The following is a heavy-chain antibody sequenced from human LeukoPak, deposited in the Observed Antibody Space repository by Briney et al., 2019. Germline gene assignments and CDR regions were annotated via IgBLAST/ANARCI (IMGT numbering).Heavy chain of an antibody. CDR2: IKQDGSEK. CDR3: ARGLYNRNY. J-gene: IGHJ4*02. D-gene: IGHD1-14*01. Sequence: GGSLRLSCVASGFTFSSYWMAWVSQAPGKGLESVANIKQDGSEKYYVDSVKGRFTISRDNAKNSLYLQMNSLRAEDTAVYYCARGLYNRNYWGQGTLVTVSS. CDR1: GFTFSSYW. V-gene: IGHV3-7*01.